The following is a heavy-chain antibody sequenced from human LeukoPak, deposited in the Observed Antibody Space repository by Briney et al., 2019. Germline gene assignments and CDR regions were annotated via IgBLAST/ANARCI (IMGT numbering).Heavy chain of an antibody. CDR1: GFTFSSYW. CDR3: TRREDGCNLGDAFDI. Sequence: GGSLRLSCAASGFTFSSYWMHWVRQAPGKGLVWVSRINSDGSSTSYADSVKGRFTISRDNAKNTLYLQMNSLRTEDTAVYYCTRREDGCNLGDAFDIWGQGTIVTVSS. CDR2: INSDGSST. D-gene: IGHD5-24*01. V-gene: IGHV3-74*01. J-gene: IGHJ3*02.